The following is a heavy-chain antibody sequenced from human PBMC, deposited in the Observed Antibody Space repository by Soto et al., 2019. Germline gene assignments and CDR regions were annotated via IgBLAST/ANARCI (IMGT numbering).Heavy chain of an antibody. CDR3: ARGDYDFWSGYYTSFDY. Sequence: SETLSLTCTVSGGSISSGDYYWSWIRQPPGKGLEWIGYIYYSGSTYYNPSLKSRVTISVDTSKNQFSLKLSSVTAADTAVYYCARGDYDFWSGYYTSFDYWGQGTLVTVSS. V-gene: IGHV4-30-4*01. CDR2: IYYSGST. CDR1: GGSISSGDYY. J-gene: IGHJ4*02. D-gene: IGHD3-3*01.